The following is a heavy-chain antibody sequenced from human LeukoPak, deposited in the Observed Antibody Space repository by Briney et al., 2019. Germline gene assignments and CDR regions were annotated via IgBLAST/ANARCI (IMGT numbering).Heavy chain of an antibody. CDR2: ISTKGGST. V-gene: IGHV3-64*02. CDR1: GGSFSGYY. Sequence: ETLSLTCAVYGGSFSGYYWSWVRQAPGKGLESVAAISTKGGSTSYADSVKGRMTISRDDSKNTLFLQMGSLTTDDMGLYFCARDRSGAFDYWGQGTLVTVSS. D-gene: IGHD6-19*01. CDR3: ARDRSGAFDY. J-gene: IGHJ4*02.